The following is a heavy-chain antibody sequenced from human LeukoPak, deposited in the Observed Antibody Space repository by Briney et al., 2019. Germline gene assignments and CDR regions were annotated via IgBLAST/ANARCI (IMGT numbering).Heavy chain of an antibody. CDR1: GGSFSGYY. D-gene: IGHD6-19*01. CDR3: ARGQGGRRMAGIPYARYNWFDP. CDR2: INHSGST. J-gene: IGHJ5*02. V-gene: IGHV4-34*01. Sequence: SETLSLTCAVYGGSFSGYYWSWIRQPPGKGPEWIGEINHSGSTNYNPSLKSRVTISVDTSKNQFSLKLSSVTAADTAVYYCARGQGGRRMAGIPYARYNWFDPWGQGTLVTVSS.